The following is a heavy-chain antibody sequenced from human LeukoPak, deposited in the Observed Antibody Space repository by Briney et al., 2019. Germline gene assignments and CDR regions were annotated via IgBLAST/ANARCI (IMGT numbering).Heavy chain of an antibody. J-gene: IGHJ4*02. CDR3: ARAYLNDY. Sequence: GGSLRLSCAASGFTFNGYAMSWVRQAPGKGLEWVSAIVGGGNTIYSADSVKGRFTISRDNSKNTLYLQMNSLRAEDTAVYYCARAYLNDYWGQGTLVTVSS. CDR1: GFTFNGYA. V-gene: IGHV3-23*01. CDR2: IVGGGNTI. D-gene: IGHD2/OR15-2a*01.